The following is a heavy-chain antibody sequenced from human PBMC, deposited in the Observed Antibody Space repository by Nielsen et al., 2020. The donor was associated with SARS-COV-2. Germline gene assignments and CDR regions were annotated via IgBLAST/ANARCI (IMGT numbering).Heavy chain of an antibody. Sequence: SETLSLTCAVYGGSFSGNYWSWIRQTPGKGLEWIGEIDTSGSTNYNPSLKSRVTISVDTSKNQFSLRLSSVTAADTAVYYCARGRLEITMVLVVMAGAENYFDFWGQGTLVTVSS. V-gene: IGHV4-34*01. CDR3: ARGRLEITMVLVVMAGAENYFDF. CDR1: GGSFSGNY. J-gene: IGHJ4*02. D-gene: IGHD4/OR15-4a*01. CDR2: IDTSGST.